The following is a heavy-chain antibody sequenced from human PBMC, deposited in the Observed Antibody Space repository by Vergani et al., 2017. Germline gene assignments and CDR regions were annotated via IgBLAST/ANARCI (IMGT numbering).Heavy chain of an antibody. Sequence: QVQLVQSGAEVKKPGSSVKVSCKASGGTFSSYAISWVRQAPGQGLEWMGGIIPIFGTANYAQKFQGRVTITADDSTSTPYMELSSLRSEDKAVYYCAIYGFWGGYYEAPGEYYYYMDVWGKGTTVTVSS. CDR1: GGTFSSYA. CDR3: AIYGFWGGYYEAPGEYYYYMDV. J-gene: IGHJ6*03. V-gene: IGHV1-69*01. D-gene: IGHD3-3*01. CDR2: IIPIFGTA.